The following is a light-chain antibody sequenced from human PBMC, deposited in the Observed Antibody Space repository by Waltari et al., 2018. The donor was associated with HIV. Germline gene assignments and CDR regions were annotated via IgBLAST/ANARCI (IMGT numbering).Light chain of an antibody. Sequence: QSVLTQPPSASGTPGQRVTISCSGSRSNIGTNTVNWYQQLPGTAPKLRIYTNNQRPSGVPDRFSGSKSGTSASLAISGLQSEDEADYYCAAWDDSLNGNVFGPGTKVTVL. CDR2: TNN. CDR1: RSNIGTNT. J-gene: IGLJ1*01. CDR3: AAWDDSLNGNV. V-gene: IGLV1-44*01.